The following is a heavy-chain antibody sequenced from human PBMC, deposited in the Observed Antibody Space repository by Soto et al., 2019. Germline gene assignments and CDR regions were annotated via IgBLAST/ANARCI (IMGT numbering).Heavy chain of an antibody. CDR1: GGSFSGYY. CDR2: INHSGST. D-gene: IGHD2-15*01. CDR3: ARAGYCSGGSCSWFDP. Sequence: QVQLQQWGAGLLKPSETLSLTCAVYGGSFSGYYWSWIRQPPGKGLEWIGEINHSGSTNYNPSLKSRVTISVDTSKNQFSLKLSSVTAADTAVYDCARAGYCSGGSCSWFDPWGQGTLVTVSS. V-gene: IGHV4-34*01. J-gene: IGHJ5*02.